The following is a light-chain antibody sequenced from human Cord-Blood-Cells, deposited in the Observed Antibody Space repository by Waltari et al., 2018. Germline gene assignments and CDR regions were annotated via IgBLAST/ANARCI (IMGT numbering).Light chain of an antibody. CDR3: SSYTGSSPWV. CDR1: ISDVGGYYY. CDR2: EVS. V-gene: IGLV2-14*01. Sequence: QSALTQPASVTGSPGQSITISCTGTISDVGGYYYVSWYQRHPCKAPKLMIYEVSNRPSGSCKRFSGTKSSHTASLTLSGLQAEDEAVDTCSSYTGSSPWVFGGGTMLAVL. J-gene: IGLJ3*02.